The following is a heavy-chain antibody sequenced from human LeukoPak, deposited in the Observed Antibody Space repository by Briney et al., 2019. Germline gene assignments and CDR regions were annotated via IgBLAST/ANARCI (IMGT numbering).Heavy chain of an antibody. CDR3: ARFGSLREPIHDY. CDR2: IYYSGST. D-gene: IGHD3-16*01. CDR1: GGSLSSYY. J-gene: IGHJ4*02. Sequence: SETLSLTCTVFGGSLSSYYWSWIRQPPGKGLEWIGYIYYSGSTYYNPSLRSRVTVSVDTSKNQFSLKLSSVTAADTAMYYCARFGSLREPIHDYWGQGTLVTVSS. V-gene: IGHV4-59*01.